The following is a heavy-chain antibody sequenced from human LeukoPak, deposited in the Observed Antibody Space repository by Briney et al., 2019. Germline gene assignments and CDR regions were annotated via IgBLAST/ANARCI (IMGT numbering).Heavy chain of an antibody. CDR1: GGSISDYY. CDR3: ARDRGGPGRFDP. Sequence: SETLSLTCTVSGGSISDYYWSWIRQPPGKGLEWIGYINYNGGTNHNASLKSRVIISLDTSKNQVSLKMTSVTAADTAVYYCARDRGGPGRFDPWGQGTLVTVSS. D-gene: IGHD3-10*01. V-gene: IGHV4-59*01. CDR2: INYNGGT. J-gene: IGHJ5*02.